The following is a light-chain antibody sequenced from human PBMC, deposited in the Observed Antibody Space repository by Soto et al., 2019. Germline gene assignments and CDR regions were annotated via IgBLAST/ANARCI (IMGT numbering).Light chain of an antibody. CDR3: QQYNSS. CDR2: KAS. V-gene: IGKV1-5*03. Sequence: DIQITHSPSTLSASVGDRVTITCRASQSISNWLAWYQQKPGKAPKLLIYKASSLESGVPSRFSGSGSGTEFTLSISSLQADDFATYYCQQYNSSLGQGTRLEIK. J-gene: IGKJ5*01. CDR1: QSISNW.